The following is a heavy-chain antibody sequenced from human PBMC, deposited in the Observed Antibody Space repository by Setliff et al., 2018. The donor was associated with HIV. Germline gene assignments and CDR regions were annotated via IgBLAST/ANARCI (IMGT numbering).Heavy chain of an antibody. J-gene: IGHJ3*01. D-gene: IGHD2-2*01. V-gene: IGHV4-34*01. Sequence: SETLSLTCAVYGGSGGSFSGWYWTWIRLIPGKGLEWIGEIEYGGSTTYNPSPESRVTISVDTSKTQFSLKLSDVTVAGTGIYYCARGPARRYRFSTVYGLWGPGTRVTVSS. CDR1: GGSGGSFSGWY. CDR3: ARGPARRYRFSTVYGL. CDR2: IEYGGST.